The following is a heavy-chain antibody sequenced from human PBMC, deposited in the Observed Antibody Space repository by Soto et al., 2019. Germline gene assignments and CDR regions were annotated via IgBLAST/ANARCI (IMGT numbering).Heavy chain of an antibody. D-gene: IGHD2-8*02. Sequence: QVQLQQWGAGLLKPSETLSLTCAVYGASFSGYYWTWIRQPPGTGLEWIGELNHSGSTNYNPSLKSRVTISVDTSKTQFSLKLTSVTAADTAVYYCARDKITGLLDYWGQGSPVTVSS. V-gene: IGHV4-34*01. CDR1: GASFSGYY. CDR2: LNHSGST. J-gene: IGHJ4*02. CDR3: ARDKITGLLDY.